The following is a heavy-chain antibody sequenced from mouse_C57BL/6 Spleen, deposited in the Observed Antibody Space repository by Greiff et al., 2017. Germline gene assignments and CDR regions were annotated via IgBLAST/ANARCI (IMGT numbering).Heavy chain of an antibody. CDR2: ISSGSSTI. V-gene: IGHV5-17*01. D-gene: IGHD2-1*01. CDR3: ARPIYYGNSSYAMDY. Sequence: EVQLVESGGGLVKPGGSLKLSCAASGFTFSDYGMHWVRQAPEKGLEWVAYISSGSSTIYYADTVKGRFTISRDNAKNTLFRQMTSLRSEDTAMYYCARPIYYGNSSYAMDYWGQGTSVTVSS. J-gene: IGHJ4*01. CDR1: GFTFSDYG.